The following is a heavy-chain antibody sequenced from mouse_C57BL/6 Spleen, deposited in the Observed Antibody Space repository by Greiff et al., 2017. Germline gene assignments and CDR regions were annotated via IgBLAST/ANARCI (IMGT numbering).Heavy chain of an antibody. CDR3: ARCAVYYDYENYAMDY. V-gene: IGHV1-62-3*01. J-gene: IGHJ4*01. D-gene: IGHD2-4*01. CDR2: IDPNSGGT. Sequence: QVQLQQPGAELVKPGASVKLSCKASGYTFTSYWMHWVKQRPGRGLEWIGRIDPNSGGTKYNEKFKSKATLTVDTSSSTAYMQLSSLTSEDSAVYYCARCAVYYDYENYAMDYWGQGTSVTVSS. CDR1: GYTFTSYW.